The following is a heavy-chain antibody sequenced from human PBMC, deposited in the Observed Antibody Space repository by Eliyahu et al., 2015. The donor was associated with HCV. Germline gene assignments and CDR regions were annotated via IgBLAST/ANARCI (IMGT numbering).Heavy chain of an antibody. D-gene: IGHD3-16*01. CDR2: IDTDGSRT. V-gene: IGHV3-74*01. CDR1: GFTFSRNW. J-gene: IGHJ4*02. CDR3: ARDLTWNQADY. Sequence: EVQLVESGGGLVQPGGSLTLSCAASGFTFSRNWMHLVPPAPGKGLEVVSSIDTDGSRTNYADSVKGRFTVSRDNAKNMLYLQMNSLRVEDTAVYFCARDLTWNQADYWGQGTLVTVSS.